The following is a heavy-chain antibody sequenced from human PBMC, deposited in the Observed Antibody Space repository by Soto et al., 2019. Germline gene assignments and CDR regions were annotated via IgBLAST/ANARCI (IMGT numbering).Heavy chain of an antibody. CDR1: GYSFTGYS. CDR3: ARGRWGTGDYGGLIDN. D-gene: IGHD4-17*01. J-gene: IGHJ4*02. Sequence: QVQLVQSGAEVKEPGASVKVSCKTPGYSFTGYSIHWVRQAPGQGLEWMRWVYGNSGDTRYSQRFQGRVTMTRDTSTSTAYMELSRLTSDDTAVFYCARGRWGTGDYGGLIDNWGQGTLVTVSS. CDR2: VYGNSGDT. V-gene: IGHV1-2*02.